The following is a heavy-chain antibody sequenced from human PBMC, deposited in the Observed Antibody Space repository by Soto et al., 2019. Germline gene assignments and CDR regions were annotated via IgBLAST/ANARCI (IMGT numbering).Heavy chain of an antibody. V-gene: IGHV1-69*01. CDR3: ARHREAETSFYYAMDV. CDR1: GGIFRSSFA. D-gene: IGHD1-26*01. Sequence: QVQLVQSGAEVKKPGSSVKVSCKVSGGIFRSSFAISWVLHAPGQGLEWMGGIIQIIGTGKYAEKYQGRVIITAVVSTSTAYMEVTGLRSEDTAVYFCARHREAETSFYYAMDVWGQGKTVTVSS. CDR2: IIQIIGTG. J-gene: IGHJ6*02.